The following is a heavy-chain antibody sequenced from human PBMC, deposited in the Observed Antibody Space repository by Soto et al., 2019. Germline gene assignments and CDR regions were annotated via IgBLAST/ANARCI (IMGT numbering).Heavy chain of an antibody. CDR1: GFTFSSYG. D-gene: IGHD3-3*01. CDR2: ISYDGSNK. J-gene: IGHJ4*02. Sequence: QVQLVESGGGVVQPGRSLRLSCAASGFTFSSYGMHWVRQAPGKGLEWGAVISYDGSNKYYADSVKGRFTISRDNSKNTLYLQMNSLRAEDTAVYYCAKDARIYDFWSGYSGAFDYCGQGTLVTVSS. V-gene: IGHV3-30*18. CDR3: AKDARIYDFWSGYSGAFDY.